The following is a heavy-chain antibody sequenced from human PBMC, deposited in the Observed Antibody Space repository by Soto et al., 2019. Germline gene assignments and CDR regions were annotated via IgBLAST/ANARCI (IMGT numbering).Heavy chain of an antibody. CDR2: MNPNSGNT. Sequence: QVQLVQSGAEVKKPGASVKVSCKASAYTFTSYDINWVRQATGQGLEWMGWMNPNSGNTGYAQKFQGRVTMTRNTSISTAYMELSSLRSEDTAVYYCARWPDGYYYYGMDVWGQGTTVTVSS. CDR3: ARWPDGYYYYGMDV. V-gene: IGHV1-8*01. J-gene: IGHJ6*02. CDR1: AYTFTSYD.